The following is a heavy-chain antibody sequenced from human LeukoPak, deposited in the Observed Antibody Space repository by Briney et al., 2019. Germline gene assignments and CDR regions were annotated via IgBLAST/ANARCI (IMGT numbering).Heavy chain of an antibody. CDR3: ARVEAVPAAFSYYYYYYMDV. J-gene: IGHJ6*03. D-gene: IGHD2-2*01. V-gene: IGHV4-34*01. CDR1: GGSFSGYY. Sequence: SETLSLTCAVYGGSFSGYYWSWIRQPPGKGLEWIGEINHSGSTNYNPSLKSRVTISVDTSKNQFSLKLSSVTAADTAVYYCARVEAVPAAFSYYYYYYMDVWGKGTTVTVSS. CDR2: INHSGST.